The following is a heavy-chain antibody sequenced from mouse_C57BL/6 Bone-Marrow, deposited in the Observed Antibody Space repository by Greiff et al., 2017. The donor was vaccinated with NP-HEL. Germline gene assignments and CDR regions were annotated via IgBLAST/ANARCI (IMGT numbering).Heavy chain of an antibody. CDR1: GYSITSDY. D-gene: IGHD2-4*01. J-gene: IGHJ1*03. Sequence: VKLVESGPGLAKPSQTLSLTCSVTGYSITSDYWNWIRKFPGNKLEYMGYISYSGSTYYNPSLKSRISITRDTSKNQYYLQLNSVTTEDTATYYCARSPYDYDGYWYFDVWGTGTTVTVSS. V-gene: IGHV3-8*01. CDR3: ARSPYDYDGYWYFDV. CDR2: ISYSGST.